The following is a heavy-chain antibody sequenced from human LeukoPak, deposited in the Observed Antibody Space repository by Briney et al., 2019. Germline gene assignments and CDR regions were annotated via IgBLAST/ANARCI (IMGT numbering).Heavy chain of an antibody. Sequence: ASVKVSCKVSGFTLTELSMHWVRQAPGKGLEWMGGFDPEDGETIYAQKFQGRVTMTEDTSTDTAYMELSSLRSEDTAVYYCARGRYKMATIPWVDYWGQGTLVTVSS. CDR3: ARGRYKMATIPWVDY. CDR1: GFTLTELS. CDR2: FDPEDGET. D-gene: IGHD5-24*01. J-gene: IGHJ4*02. V-gene: IGHV1-24*01.